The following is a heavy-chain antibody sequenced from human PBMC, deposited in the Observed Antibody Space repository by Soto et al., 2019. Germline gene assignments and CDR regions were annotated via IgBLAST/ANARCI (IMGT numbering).Heavy chain of an antibody. CDR2: IYYIGAY. D-gene: IGHD1-7*01. V-gene: IGHV4-59*02. J-gene: IGHJ5*02. CDR1: GVSVSSYY. CDR3: ARTPETRDWLDP. Sequence: WETLSLTCSVSGVSVSSYYWSWVRQPPGKGLEWIGYIYYIGAYNYNPSLKSRVTISVDTSKNQFSLKLTSVTAADTAVYYCARTPETRDWLDPWGQGTLVTVSS.